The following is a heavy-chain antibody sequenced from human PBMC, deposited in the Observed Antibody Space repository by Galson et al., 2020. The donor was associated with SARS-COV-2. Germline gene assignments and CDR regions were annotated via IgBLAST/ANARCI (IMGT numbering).Heavy chain of an antibody. D-gene: IGHD5-18*01. J-gene: IGHJ4*02. CDR2: ISYDGSNK. CDR3: AKPQYSYGYSEGHYFDY. Sequence: QLGESLKISCAASGFTFSSYGMHWVRQAPGKGLEWVAVISYDGSNKYYADSVKGRFTISRDNSKNTLYLQMNSLRAEDTAVYYCAKPQYSYGYSEGHYFDYWGQGTLVTVSS. V-gene: IGHV3-30*18. CDR1: GFTFSSYG.